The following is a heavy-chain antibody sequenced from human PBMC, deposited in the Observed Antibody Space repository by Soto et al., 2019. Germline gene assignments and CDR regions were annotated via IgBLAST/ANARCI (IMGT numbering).Heavy chain of an antibody. CDR1: ARTFSSYA. V-gene: IGHV1-69*13. CDR2: IIPIFVTA. J-gene: IGHJ4*02. Sequence: SVKVSGNASARTFSSYAISWVRQPPGQGLEWMGGIIPIFVTANYAQKFQGRVTITADESTSTAYMELSSLRSEDTAVYYCASTLSDHSFHYWGQGTLVTVSS. D-gene: IGHD2-21*02. CDR3: ASTLSDHSFHY.